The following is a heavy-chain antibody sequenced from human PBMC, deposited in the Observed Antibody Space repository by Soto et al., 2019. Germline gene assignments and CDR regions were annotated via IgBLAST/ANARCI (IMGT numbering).Heavy chain of an antibody. V-gene: IGHV3-53*04. Sequence: EVQLVESGGGLVQPGGSLRLSCVASGIPVSSNYMTWVRQAPGKGLEWVSVLHNGGDTYYANSVKGRFTISRHDSTNTLYLQMNSLTPEDTAVYYCARDGPYYYASRMDVWGQGTTVTVSS. D-gene: IGHD3-10*01. J-gene: IGHJ6*02. CDR1: GIPVSSNY. CDR2: LHNGGDT. CDR3: ARDGPYYYASRMDV.